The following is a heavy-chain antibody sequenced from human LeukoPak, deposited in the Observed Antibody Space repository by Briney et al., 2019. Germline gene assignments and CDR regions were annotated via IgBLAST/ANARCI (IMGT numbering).Heavy chain of an antibody. D-gene: IGHD6-19*01. CDR2: IRYDGSNK. J-gene: IGHJ4*02. V-gene: IGHV3-30*02. CDR1: GFTFSSYG. CDR3: AKVGATWSGWYDY. Sequence: GGSLRLSCAASGFTFSSYGMHWVRQAPGKGLEWVAFIRYDGSNKYYADSVKGRFTISRDNSKNTLYLQMNSLRAEDMAVYYCAKVGATWSGWYDYWGQGTLVTVSS.